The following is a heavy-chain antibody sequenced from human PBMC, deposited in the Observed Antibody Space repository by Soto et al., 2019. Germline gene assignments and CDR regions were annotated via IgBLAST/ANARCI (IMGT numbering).Heavy chain of an antibody. CDR2: IRHDGADS. V-gene: IGHV3-74*01. D-gene: IGHD3-10*01. Sequence: PGGSLRLSCAASGFTFSSRWMHWVRQDPGKGLQWVSRIRHDGADSNYADFVGGRFTISGDNTKNTLHLQMNSLRAEDTAVYFCAADLVAGSGSLGHWGQGTLVTVSS. CDR1: GFTFSSRW. CDR3: AADLVAGSGSLGH. J-gene: IGHJ4*02.